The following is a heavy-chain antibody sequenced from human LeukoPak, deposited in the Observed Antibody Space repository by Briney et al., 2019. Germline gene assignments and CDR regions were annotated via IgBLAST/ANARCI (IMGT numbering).Heavy chain of an antibody. CDR3: AAVSVDYGDSSFDF. D-gene: IGHD4-17*01. V-gene: IGHV3-15*01. J-gene: IGHJ4*02. CDR2: IKSKTDGGTT. CDR1: GFTFSNAW. Sequence: PGGSLRLSCAASGFTFSNAWMSWVRQAPGKGLEWVGRIKSKTDGGTTDYAEPVKGRFTISRDDSKKTLYLQMNSLKTGHTALYYCAAVSVDYGDSSFDFWGQGTLVTVSS.